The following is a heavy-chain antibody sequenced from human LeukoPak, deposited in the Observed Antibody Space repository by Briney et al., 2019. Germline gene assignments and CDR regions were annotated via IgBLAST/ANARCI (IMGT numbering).Heavy chain of an antibody. CDR2: LWYDGSNK. CDR3: ASNYYDSSGYYPFDY. V-gene: IGHV3-33*01. D-gene: IGHD3-22*01. Sequence: GRSLRLSCAASGFTFSSYGMHWVRQAPGKGLEWVAVLWYDGSNKYYADSVKGRFTISRDNSKNTLYLQMNSLRAEDTAVYYCASNYYDSSGYYPFDYWGQGTLVTVSS. CDR1: GFTFSSYG. J-gene: IGHJ4*02.